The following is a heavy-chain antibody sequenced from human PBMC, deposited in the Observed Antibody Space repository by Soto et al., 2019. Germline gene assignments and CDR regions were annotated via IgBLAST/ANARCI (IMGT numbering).Heavy chain of an antibody. V-gene: IGHV3-9*01. Sequence: PVGSLRLSCVASGFNFADYAMHWVRQAPGEGPEWVSGISWDGGRIGYADSVKGRFTISRDNAKKSLFLQMNSLRPEDSALYYCAKVVLQATQPRYYLYGMDVWGQGTTVTVSS. CDR3: AKVVLQATQPRYYLYGMDV. CDR1: GFNFADYA. D-gene: IGHD1-26*01. CDR2: ISWDGGRI. J-gene: IGHJ6*02.